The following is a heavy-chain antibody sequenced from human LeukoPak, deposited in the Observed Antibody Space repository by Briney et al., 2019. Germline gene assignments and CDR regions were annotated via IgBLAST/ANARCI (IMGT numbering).Heavy chain of an antibody. CDR3: ARARMAYSSGWEFDY. CDR1: GFTFSSYA. D-gene: IGHD6-19*01. Sequence: GGSLRLSCAASGFTFSSYAMHWVRQAPGKGLEWVAVISYDGSNKYYADSVKGRFTISRDNSKNTLYLQMNSLRAEDTAVYYCARARMAYSSGWEFDYWGQGTLVTVSS. J-gene: IGHJ4*02. CDR2: ISYDGSNK. V-gene: IGHV3-30-3*01.